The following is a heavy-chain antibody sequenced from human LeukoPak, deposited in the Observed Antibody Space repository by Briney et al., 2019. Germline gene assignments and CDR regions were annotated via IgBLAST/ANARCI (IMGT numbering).Heavy chain of an antibody. CDR2: IDWDDDK. CDR1: GFSLSTSGMR. D-gene: IGHD6-19*01. CDR3: ARISYSSGWYYFDY. Sequence: SGPTLVNPTQTLTLTCTFSGFSLSTSGMRVSWIRQPPGKALEWLARIDWDDDKFYSTSLKTRLTISKDTSKNQVVLTMTNMDPVDTATYYCARISYSSGWYYFDYWGQGTLVTVSS. J-gene: IGHJ4*02. V-gene: IGHV2-70*04.